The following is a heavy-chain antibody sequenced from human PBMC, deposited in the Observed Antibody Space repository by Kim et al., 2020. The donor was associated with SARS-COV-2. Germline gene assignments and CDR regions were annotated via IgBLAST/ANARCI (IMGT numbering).Heavy chain of an antibody. CDR2: ISYDGSNK. CDR3: ARGTGGYSSPFDY. J-gene: IGHJ4*02. CDR1: GFTFSSYA. D-gene: IGHD5-18*01. Sequence: GRSLRLSCAASGFTFSSYAMHWVRQAPGKGLEWVAVISYDGSNKYYADSVKGRFTISRDNSKNTLYLQMNSLRAEDTAVYYCARGTGGYSSPFDYWGQGT. V-gene: IGHV3-30-3*01.